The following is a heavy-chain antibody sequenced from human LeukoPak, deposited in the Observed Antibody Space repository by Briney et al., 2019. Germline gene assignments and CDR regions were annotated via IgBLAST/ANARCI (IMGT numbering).Heavy chain of an antibody. CDR3: AKWGPGYYYYIDV. Sequence: PGRSLRLSCAASGFTFSSYAMHWVRQAPGKGLEWVAVISYDGSNKYYADSMKGRFTISRDNSKNTLYLQMNSLRAEDTAVYYCAKWGPGYYYYIDVWGKGTTVTVSS. J-gene: IGHJ6*03. CDR2: ISYDGSNK. CDR1: GFTFSSYA. V-gene: IGHV3-30*04. D-gene: IGHD2-8*01.